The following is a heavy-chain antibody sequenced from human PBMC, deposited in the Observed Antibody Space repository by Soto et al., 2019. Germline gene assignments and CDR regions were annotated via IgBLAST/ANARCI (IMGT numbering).Heavy chain of an antibody. J-gene: IGHJ6*02. CDR2: IKSKTDGGTT. CDR1: GFTFSNAW. Sequence: GGSLRLSCAASGFTFSNAWMNWVRQAPGKGLEWVGRIKSKTDGGTTDYAAPVKGRFTISRDDSKNTLYLQMNSLKTEDTAVYYCTTGIWGLGYCISTSCYPYYYYGMDVWGQGTTVTVSS. D-gene: IGHD2-2*01. V-gene: IGHV3-15*07. CDR3: TTGIWGLGYCISTSCYPYYYYGMDV.